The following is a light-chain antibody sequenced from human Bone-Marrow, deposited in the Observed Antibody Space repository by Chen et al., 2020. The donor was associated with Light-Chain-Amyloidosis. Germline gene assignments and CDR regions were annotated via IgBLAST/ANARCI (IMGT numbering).Light chain of an antibody. J-gene: IGLJ3*02. CDR1: NIRSTS. CDR3: QVWDRSSDRPV. V-gene: IGLV3-21*02. Sequence: SYVLTQPSSVSVAPGQTGTIACGGNNIRSTSVHWYQQTPGQAPLLVVYDDSDRPSGIPERLSGSNSGNTATLTISRVEAGDEADYYCQVWDRSSDRPVFGGGTKLTVL. CDR2: DDS.